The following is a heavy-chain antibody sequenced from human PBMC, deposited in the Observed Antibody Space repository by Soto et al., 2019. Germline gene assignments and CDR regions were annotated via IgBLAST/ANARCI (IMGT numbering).Heavy chain of an antibody. CDR3: ARQPATTYGSAGPPDV. V-gene: IGHV4-39*01. CDR2: IYYSGST. CDR1: GGSISSSSYY. J-gene: IGHJ6*02. Sequence: QLQLQESGPGLVKPSETLSLTCTVSGGSISSSSYYWGWIRQPPGKGLEWIGSIYYSGSTYYNPSLKSQFTISVDTSKNRFSLRLSSVPAADTAVYYCARQPATTYGSAGPPDVWGQGTTVTVSS. D-gene: IGHD3-10*01.